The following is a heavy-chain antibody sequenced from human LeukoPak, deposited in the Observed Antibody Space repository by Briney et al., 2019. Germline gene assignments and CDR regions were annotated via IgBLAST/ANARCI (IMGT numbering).Heavy chain of an antibody. CDR3: ARERIRYFDWLLYVSWFDP. CDR1: GGSFSGYY. D-gene: IGHD3-9*01. Sequence: SETLSLTCAVYGGSFSGYYWSWIRQPPGKVLEWIGEINHSGSTNYNPSLKSRVTISVDTSKNQFSLKLSSVTAADTAVYYRARERIRYFDWLLYVSWFDPWGQGTLVTVSS. CDR2: INHSGST. J-gene: IGHJ5*02. V-gene: IGHV4-34*01.